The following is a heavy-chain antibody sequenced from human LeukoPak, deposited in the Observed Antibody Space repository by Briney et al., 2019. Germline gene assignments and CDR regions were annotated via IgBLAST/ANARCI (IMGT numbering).Heavy chain of an antibody. Sequence: ASVKVSCKASGYTFTGYYMHWVRQAPGQGIEWMGWINPNSGGTNYAQKFQGGVTMTRDTSISTAYMELSRLRSDDTAVYYCARDQPYCSSTSCYQLGHNWFDPWGQGTLVTVSS. J-gene: IGHJ5*01. CDR1: GYTFTGYY. V-gene: IGHV1-2*02. CDR3: ARDQPYCSSTSCYQLGHNWFDP. D-gene: IGHD2-2*01. CDR2: INPNSGGT.